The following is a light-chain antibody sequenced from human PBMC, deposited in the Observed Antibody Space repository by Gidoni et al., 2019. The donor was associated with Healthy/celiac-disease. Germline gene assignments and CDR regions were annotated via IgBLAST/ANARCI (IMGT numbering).Light chain of an antibody. Sequence: QSALTQPPSASGSPGQSVTISCTGPRSDVGGYNYVSWYQQHPGKAPKLMIYEVSKRPSGVPVRFSGSKSGNMASLTVSGLQAEDEADYYCSSYAGSNKVFGGGTKLTVL. V-gene: IGLV2-8*01. J-gene: IGLJ2*01. CDR2: EVS. CDR3: SSYAGSNKV. CDR1: RSDVGGYNY.